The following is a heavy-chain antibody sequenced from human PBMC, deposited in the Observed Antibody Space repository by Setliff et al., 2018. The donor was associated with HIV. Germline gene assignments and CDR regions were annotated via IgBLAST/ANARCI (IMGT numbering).Heavy chain of an antibody. CDR3: VTVGDYDSSGYYRY. D-gene: IGHD3-22*01. CDR1: GFTFDNYG. Sequence: GGSLRLSCAASGFTFDNYGMTWVRQAPGKGLEWVSCINWNGGSTGYEDSVKGRFTISRDNAKNSLHLQMNSLRAEDTALYYCVTVGDYDSSGYYRYWGQGTLVTVSS. V-gene: IGHV3-20*04. J-gene: IGHJ4*02. CDR2: INWNGGST.